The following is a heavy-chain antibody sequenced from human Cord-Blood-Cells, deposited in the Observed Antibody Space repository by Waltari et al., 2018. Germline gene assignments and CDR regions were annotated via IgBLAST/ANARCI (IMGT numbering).Heavy chain of an antibody. J-gene: IGHJ4*02. CDR1: GYTFTGYY. CDR2: INPSSGGT. Sequence: QVQLVQSGAEVKKPGASVKVSCKASGYTFTGYYMHWVRQAPGQGLEWMGWINPSSGGTNYAQKFQGRVTMTRDTSSSTAYMELSRLRSDDTAVYYCARTLNWGSDFDYWGQGTLVTVSS. CDR3: ARTLNWGSDFDY. D-gene: IGHD7-27*01. V-gene: IGHV1-2*02.